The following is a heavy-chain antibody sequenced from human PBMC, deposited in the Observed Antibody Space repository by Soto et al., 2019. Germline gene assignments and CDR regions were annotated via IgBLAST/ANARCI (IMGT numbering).Heavy chain of an antibody. CDR2: ISYDGSNK. D-gene: IGHD6-19*01. V-gene: IGHV3-30-3*01. Sequence: QVQLVESGGGVVQPGRSLRLSCAASGFTFSSYAMHWVRQAPGKGLEWVAVISYDGSNKYYADSVKGRFTISRDNSKNTLYLQMNSLRAEDTAVYYCARGSSGRYKDAFDIWGQGTMVTVSS. CDR3: ARGSSGRYKDAFDI. CDR1: GFTFSSYA. J-gene: IGHJ3*02.